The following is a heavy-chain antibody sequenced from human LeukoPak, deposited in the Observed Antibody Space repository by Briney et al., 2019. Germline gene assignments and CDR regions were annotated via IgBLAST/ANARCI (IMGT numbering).Heavy chain of an antibody. V-gene: IGHV1-69*13. J-gene: IGHJ4*02. CDR3: ARDRVSGSFDY. CDR1: GGTFSSYA. CDR2: IIPIFGTA. D-gene: IGHD1-26*01. Sequence: SVKVSCKASGGTFSSYAISWVRQSPGQGLEWMGGIIPIFGTANYAQKFQGRVTITADESSSTAYMELSSLRSEDTAVYYCARDRVSGSFDYWGQGTLVTVSS.